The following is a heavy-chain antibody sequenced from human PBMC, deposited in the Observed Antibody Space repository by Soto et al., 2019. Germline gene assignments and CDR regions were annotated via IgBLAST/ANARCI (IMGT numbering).Heavy chain of an antibody. J-gene: IGHJ5*02. V-gene: IGHV3-30*03. CDR1: GFTFSSYG. CDR3: GRTFRDGLLGLDP. Sequence: GGSLRLSCAASGFTFSSYGMHWVRQAPGKGLEWVAVISYDGSNKYYADSVKGRFTISRDIAKNTLYLQMTSLRAEDAAIYYCGRTFRDGLLGLDPWGQGTLVTVSS. D-gene: IGHD3-16*01. CDR2: ISYDGSNK.